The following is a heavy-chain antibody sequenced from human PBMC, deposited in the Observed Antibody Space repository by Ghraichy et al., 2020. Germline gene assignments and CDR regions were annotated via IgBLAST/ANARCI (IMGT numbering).Heavy chain of an antibody. D-gene: IGHD6-19*01. CDR3: ARGRLGWYPGRWFDP. V-gene: IGHV3-64*01. CDR2: ISSNGGST. Sequence: GGSLRLSCAASGSTFSSYAMHWVRQAPGKGLEYVSAISSNGGSTYYANSVKGRFTISRDNSKNTLYLQMGSLRAEDMAVYYCARGRLGWYPGRWFDPWGQGTLVTVSS. J-gene: IGHJ5*02. CDR1: GSTFSSYA.